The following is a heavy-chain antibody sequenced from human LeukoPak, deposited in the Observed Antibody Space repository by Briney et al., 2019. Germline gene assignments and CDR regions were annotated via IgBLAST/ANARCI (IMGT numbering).Heavy chain of an antibody. Sequence: GASVKVSCKNSGYIVTNFGFSWVRQATGQGLEWMGWISAYNGNKKYAQQFQGRVTMTTDTSTTTAYMELRSLRSDDTAVYYCARWVRAAAGTEPHGMDVWGQGTTVTVSS. J-gene: IGHJ6*02. V-gene: IGHV1-18*01. CDR2: ISAYNGNK. CDR3: ARWVRAAAGTEPHGMDV. D-gene: IGHD6-13*01. CDR1: GYIVTNFG.